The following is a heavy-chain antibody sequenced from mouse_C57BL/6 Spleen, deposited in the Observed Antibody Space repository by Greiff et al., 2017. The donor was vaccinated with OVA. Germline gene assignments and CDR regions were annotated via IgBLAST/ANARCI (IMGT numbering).Heavy chain of an antibody. V-gene: IGHV5-12*01. J-gene: IGHJ4*01. CDR2: ISNGGGST. Sequence: DVHLVESGGGLVQPGGSLKLSCAASGFTFSDYYMYWVRQTPEKRLEWVAYISNGGGSTYYPDTVKGRFTISRDNAKNTLYLQMSRLKSEDTAMYYCARPLTGTYYYAMDYWGQGTSVTVSS. CDR1: GFTFSDYY. D-gene: IGHD4-1*01. CDR3: ARPLTGTYYYAMDY.